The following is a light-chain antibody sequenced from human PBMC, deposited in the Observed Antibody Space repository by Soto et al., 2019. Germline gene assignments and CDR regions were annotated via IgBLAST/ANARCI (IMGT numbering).Light chain of an antibody. CDR1: SSDVGDYNY. Sequence: QSALTQPASVSESPGQSITISCTGTSSDVGDYNYVSWYQQHPGKAPKLIIYDVSNRPSGVSNRFSGFKSGNTASLTISGLQAEDEADYYCSSYTSSSNYVFGTGTKLTVL. J-gene: IGLJ1*01. CDR3: SSYTSSSNYV. CDR2: DVS. V-gene: IGLV2-14*01.